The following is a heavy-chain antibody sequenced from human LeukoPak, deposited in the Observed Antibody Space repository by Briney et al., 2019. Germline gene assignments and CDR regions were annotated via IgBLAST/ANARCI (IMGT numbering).Heavy chain of an antibody. D-gene: IGHD2-2*02. J-gene: IGHJ6*02. CDR3: ARIYPPYYGMDV. Sequence: PSETLSLTCAVSGGSISSGGYSWSWIQQPPGKGLELIGYIYHSGSTFYNPSLKSRVTISVDRSKNQFSLKLSSVTAADTAVYYCARIYPPYYGMDVWGQGTTVTVSS. CDR2: IYHSGST. V-gene: IGHV4-30-2*01. CDR1: GGSISSGGYS.